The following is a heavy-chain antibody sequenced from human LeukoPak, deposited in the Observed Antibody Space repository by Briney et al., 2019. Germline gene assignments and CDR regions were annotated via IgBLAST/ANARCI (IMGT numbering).Heavy chain of an antibody. CDR3: ARDGKEGGYNYDY. CDR1: GYSITSGYY. V-gene: IGHV4-38-2*02. Sequence: SETLSLTCTVSGYSITSGYYWGWIRQPAGKGLQWIGRLYTSGSTDYNPSLKSRVTISGDTSKNPFSLTLSSVTAADTAVYYCARDGKEGGYNYDYWGQGTLVTVSS. J-gene: IGHJ4*02. CDR2: LYTSGST. D-gene: IGHD5-24*01.